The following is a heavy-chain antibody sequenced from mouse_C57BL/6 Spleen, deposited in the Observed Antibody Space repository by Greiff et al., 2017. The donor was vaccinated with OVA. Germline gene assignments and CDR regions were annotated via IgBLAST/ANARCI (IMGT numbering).Heavy chain of an antibody. CDR3: TRCWDGHMDY. CDR2: IDPETGGT. Sequence: QVQLQQSGAELVRPGASVTLSCKASGYTFTDYEMHWVQQTPVHGLEWLGAIDPETGGTAYNQKFKGKAILTADKSSSTAYMELRSLTSEDSAFYYRTRCWDGHMDYWGQGTSVTVSS. CDR1: GYTFTDYE. J-gene: IGHJ4*01. D-gene: IGHD2-3*01. V-gene: IGHV1-15*01.